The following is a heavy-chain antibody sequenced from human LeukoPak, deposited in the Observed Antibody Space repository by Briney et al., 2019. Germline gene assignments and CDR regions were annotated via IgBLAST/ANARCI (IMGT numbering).Heavy chain of an antibody. V-gene: IGHV1-2*02. CDR3: ARDTGSSSVMDV. Sequence: ASVKVSCKASGYTFTSYYMHRVRQAPGQGLEWMGWINPNSGGTNYAQKFQGRVTMTRDTSISTAYMELSRLRSDDTAVYYCARDTGSSSVMDVWGKGTTVTVSS. J-gene: IGHJ6*03. CDR2: INPNSGGT. CDR1: GYTFTSYY. D-gene: IGHD6-6*01.